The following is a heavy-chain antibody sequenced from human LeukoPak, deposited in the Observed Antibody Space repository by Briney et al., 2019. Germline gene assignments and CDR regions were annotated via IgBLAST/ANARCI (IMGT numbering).Heavy chain of an antibody. Sequence: SETLSLTCTVSGGSIGTYSWNWIRQPPGKGLEWIGYIYYSGTTNYNPSLKSRVTISVDTSKNQFSLKLSSVTAADTAVYYCASQWVQNIVVVPAARVGWFDPWGQGTLVTVSS. D-gene: IGHD2-2*01. J-gene: IGHJ5*02. CDR3: ASQWVQNIVVVPAARVGWFDP. CDR1: GGSIGTYS. V-gene: IGHV4-59*08. CDR2: IYYSGTT.